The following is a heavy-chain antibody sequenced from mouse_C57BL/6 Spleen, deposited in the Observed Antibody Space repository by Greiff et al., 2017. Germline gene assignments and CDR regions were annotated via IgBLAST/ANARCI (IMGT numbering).Heavy chain of an antibody. CDR2: INYDGSST. D-gene: IGHD2-12*01. J-gene: IGHJ1*03. Sequence: EVQLVESEGGLVQPGSSMQLSCTASGFTFSDYYMAWVRQVPEKGLEWVANINYDGSSTYYLDSLNSRFIISRDNAKNILYLQMSVLKAEDTATYYGARDHSYYGYFDVWGTVTTVTVSS. V-gene: IGHV5-16*01. CDR1: GFTFSDYY. CDR3: ARDHSYYGYFDV.